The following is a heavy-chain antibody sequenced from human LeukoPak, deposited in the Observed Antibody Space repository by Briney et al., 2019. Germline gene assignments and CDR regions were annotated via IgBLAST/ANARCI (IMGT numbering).Heavy chain of an antibody. J-gene: IGHJ1*01. CDR1: GFTFSSYE. V-gene: IGHV3-48*03. CDR2: ISSSGSTI. D-gene: IGHD5-24*01. Sequence: PGGSLRLSCAASGFTFSSYEMNWVRQAPGKGLEWVSYISSSGSTIYYADSVKGRFTISRDNAKNSLYLQMNSLRAEDTAVYYCASEEMATGGQRWGQGTLVTVSS. CDR3: ASEEMATGGQR.